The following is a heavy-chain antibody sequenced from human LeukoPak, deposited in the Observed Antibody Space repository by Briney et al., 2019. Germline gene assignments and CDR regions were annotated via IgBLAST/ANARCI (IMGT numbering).Heavy chain of an antibody. Sequence: ASVKVSCKVSGYTLTELSMHWVRQAPGKGLQWMGGFDPEDGETIYAQKFQGRVTMTEDTSRDTAYMELSSLRSEDTAMYYCATGTKWELRFHYWGQGTLVTVSS. CDR2: FDPEDGET. CDR3: ATGTKWELRFHY. J-gene: IGHJ4*02. CDR1: GYTLTELS. V-gene: IGHV1-24*01. D-gene: IGHD1-26*01.